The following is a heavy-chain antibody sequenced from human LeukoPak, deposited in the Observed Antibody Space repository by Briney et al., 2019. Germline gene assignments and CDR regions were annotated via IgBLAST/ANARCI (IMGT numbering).Heavy chain of an antibody. CDR3: ARGLPVWLPDYYYYMDV. CDR2: IYTSGST. CDR1: GGSISSYY. D-gene: IGHD5-12*01. V-gene: IGHV4-4*07. Sequence: SETLSLTCTVSGGSISSYYWSWIRQPAGKGLEGIGRIYTSGSTNYNPSLKSRVTMSVDTSKNQFSLKLSSVTAADTAVYYCARGLPVWLPDYYYYMDVWGKGTTVTVSS. J-gene: IGHJ6*03.